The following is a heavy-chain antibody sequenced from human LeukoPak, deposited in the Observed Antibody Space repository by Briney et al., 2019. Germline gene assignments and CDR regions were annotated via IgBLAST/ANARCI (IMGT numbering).Heavy chain of an antibody. CDR1: GFTFSSYW. V-gene: IGHV3-48*04. D-gene: IGHD2-2*01. CDR2: ISSSGNTI. Sequence: GGSLRLSCAASGFTFSSYWMHWVRQAPGKGLEWVSYISSSGNTIYYADSVKGRFTISRDNAKNSLYLQMNSLRAEDTAVYYCARDASYCNGTSCYPGWFDPWGQGTLVTVSS. CDR3: ARDASYCNGTSCYPGWFDP. J-gene: IGHJ5*02.